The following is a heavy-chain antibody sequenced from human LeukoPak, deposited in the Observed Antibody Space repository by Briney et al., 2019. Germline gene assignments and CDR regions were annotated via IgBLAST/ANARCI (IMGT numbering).Heavy chain of an antibody. J-gene: IGHJ4*02. CDR3: ARDWIDRSLDY. D-gene: IGHD2-2*03. V-gene: IGHV3-33*01. CDR2: LSPHANYE. Sequence: GGSLRLSCAASGFTFSDYGIHWVRQAPGKGLEWVAALSPHANYEYYADSVQGRFTISRDDSKNTVYLQMNSLRDEETAVYYCARDWIDRSLDYWGLGTLVTVSS. CDR1: GFTFSDYG.